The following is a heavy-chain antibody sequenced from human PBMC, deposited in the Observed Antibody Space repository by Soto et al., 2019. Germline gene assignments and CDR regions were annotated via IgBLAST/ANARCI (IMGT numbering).Heavy chain of an antibody. CDR2: IIPIFGTA. V-gene: IGHV1-69*06. CDR3: AREGVGAPLRDV. CDR1: GGTFSSYA. J-gene: IGHJ6*02. Sequence: VQLVQSGAAVKKPGSSVKVSCKASGGTFSSYAISWVRQAPGQGLEWMGGIIPIFGTANYAQKFQGRVTITADKSTSTAYMELSSLKTEDTSVDYCAREGVGAPLRDVWGQGTTVTVSS. D-gene: IGHD1-26*01.